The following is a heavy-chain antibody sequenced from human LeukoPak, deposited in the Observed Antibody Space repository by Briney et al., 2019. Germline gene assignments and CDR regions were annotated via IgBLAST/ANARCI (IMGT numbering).Heavy chain of an antibody. CDR3: ARLLGLRYFDY. D-gene: IGHD7-27*01. CDR1: GGXISSYY. V-gene: IGHV4-59*08. J-gene: IGHJ4*02. CDR2: IYYSGST. Sequence: SETLSLTCTVSGGXISSYYCSWIRQPPGKGLEWIGYIYYSGSTNYNPSLKSRVTISVDTSKNQSSLKLSSVTAADTAVYYCARLLGLRYFDYWGQGTLVTVSS.